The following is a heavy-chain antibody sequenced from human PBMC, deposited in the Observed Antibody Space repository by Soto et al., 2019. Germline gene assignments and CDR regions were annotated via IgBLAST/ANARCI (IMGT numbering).Heavy chain of an antibody. Sequence: ASVKVSCKASGYTFTSYGISWVRQAPGQGLEWMGWISAYNGNTNYAQKLQGRVTMTTDTSTSTAYMELRSLRSDDTAVYYCARDQNPSQGITMIVVVTGYWGQGTLVTVSS. CDR2: ISAYNGNT. D-gene: IGHD3-22*01. CDR1: GYTFTSYG. J-gene: IGHJ4*02. CDR3: ARDQNPSQGITMIVVVTGY. V-gene: IGHV1-18*01.